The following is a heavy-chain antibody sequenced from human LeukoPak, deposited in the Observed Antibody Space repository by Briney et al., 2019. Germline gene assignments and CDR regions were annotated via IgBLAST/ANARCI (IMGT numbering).Heavy chain of an antibody. CDR2: IYTSGST. V-gene: IGHV4-4*07. Sequence: PSETLSLTCTVSGGSISSYYWSWIRQPAGKGLEWIGRIYTSGSTNYNPSLKSRVTISVDKSKNQCSLKLSSVTAADTSVYYCARVRDYDILTGYPNWFDPWGQGTLVTVSS. D-gene: IGHD3-9*01. CDR3: ARVRDYDILTGYPNWFDP. J-gene: IGHJ5*02. CDR1: GGSISSYY.